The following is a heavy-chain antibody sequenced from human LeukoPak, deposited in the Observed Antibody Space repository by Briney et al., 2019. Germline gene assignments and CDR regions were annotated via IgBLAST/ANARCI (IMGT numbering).Heavy chain of an antibody. CDR1: GFTFSSYG. CDR3: AKGGYYDFWSGSFDI. D-gene: IGHD3-3*01. CDR2: ISYDGSNK. V-gene: IGHV3-30*18. Sequence: GGSLRLSCAASGFTFSSYGMHWVRQAPGKGLEWVAVISYDGSNKYYADSVKGRFTITRDNSKNTLYLQMNSLRAEDTAVYYCAKGGYYDFWSGSFDIWGQGTMVTVSS. J-gene: IGHJ3*02.